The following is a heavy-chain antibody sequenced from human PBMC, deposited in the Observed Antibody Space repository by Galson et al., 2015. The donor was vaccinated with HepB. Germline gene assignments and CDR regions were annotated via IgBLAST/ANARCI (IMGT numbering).Heavy chain of an antibody. V-gene: IGHV3-33*06. Sequence: SLRLSCATSGFTFSSYGMHWVRQAPGKGLEWVAIIWFDGTETYYVDSVRGRFTISRDNSKNTLYLQLSSLRADDTAVYYCAKDSNWSNSANNYDFHLWGRGTVVTVSS. CDR2: IWFDGTET. CDR1: GFTFSSYG. D-gene: IGHD1/OR15-1a*01. J-gene: IGHJ3*01. CDR3: AKDSNWSNSANNYDFHL.